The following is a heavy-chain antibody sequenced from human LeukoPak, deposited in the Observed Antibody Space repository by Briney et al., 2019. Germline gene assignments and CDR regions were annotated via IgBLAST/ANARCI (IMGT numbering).Heavy chain of an antibody. J-gene: IGHJ5*01. Sequence: ASVKVSCKASGYTFTSYGISWVRQAPGQGLEWMGWISGYNGNTNYAQKLQGRVTMTTDTSTSTAYMELRSLRSDDTAVYYCARGTGYSSSWYYNFNWFDSWGQGTLVTVSS. CDR3: ARGTGYSSSWYYNFNWFDS. CDR1: GYTFTSYG. V-gene: IGHV1-18*04. D-gene: IGHD6-13*01. CDR2: ISGYNGNT.